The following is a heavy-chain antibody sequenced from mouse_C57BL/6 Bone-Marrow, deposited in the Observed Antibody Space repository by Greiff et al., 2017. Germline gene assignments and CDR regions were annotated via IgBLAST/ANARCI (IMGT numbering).Heavy chain of an antibody. CDR3: ARSPDNYGSIYWYCDV. CDR2: IDPNSGGT. V-gene: IGHV1-72*01. Sequence: QVQLQQPGAELVKPGASVKLSCKASGYTFTSYWMHWVKQRPGRGLEWIGRIDPNSGGTKYNEKFKSQATLTVDKHSSTAYMQLSSLTSDDSAVYYCARSPDNYGSIYWYCDVWGTGTTVTVSS. J-gene: IGHJ1*03. D-gene: IGHD1-1*01. CDR1: GYTFTSYW.